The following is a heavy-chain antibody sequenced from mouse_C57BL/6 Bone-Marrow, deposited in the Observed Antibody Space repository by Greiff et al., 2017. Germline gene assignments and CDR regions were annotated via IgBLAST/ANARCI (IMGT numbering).Heavy chain of an antibody. J-gene: IGHJ4*01. CDR2: ISDGGSYT. CDR3: ARVLLYYYAMEY. Sequence: EVQGVESGGGLVKPGGSLKLSCAASGFTFSSYAMSWVRQTPEKRLEWVATISDGGSYTYYPDNVKGRLTISRDNAKNNLYLQMSHLKSEDTAMYYCARVLLYYYAMEYWGQGTSVTVSS. CDR1: GFTFSSYA. V-gene: IGHV5-4*01.